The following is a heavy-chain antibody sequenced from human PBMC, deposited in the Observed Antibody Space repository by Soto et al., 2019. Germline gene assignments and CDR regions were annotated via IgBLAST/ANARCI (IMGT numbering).Heavy chain of an antibody. V-gene: IGHV1-69*13. CDR1: GGTFSSYA. CDR2: IIPIFGTA. CDR3: ARADSYGLWDYAFDY. J-gene: IGHJ4*02. Sequence: SVKVSCKASGGTFSSYAISWVRQAPGQGLEWMGGIIPIFGTANYAQKFQGRVTITADESTSTAYMELSSLRSEDTAVYYCARADSYGLWDYAFDYWGQGTLVTVSS. D-gene: IGHD5-18*01.